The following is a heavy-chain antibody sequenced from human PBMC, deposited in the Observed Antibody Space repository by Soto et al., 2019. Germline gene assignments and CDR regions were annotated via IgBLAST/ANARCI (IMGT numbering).Heavy chain of an antibody. Sequence: PSETLSLTCTVSGGSLSRYYWTWIRQSPGKGLEWIGYVYFSGNTNYNPSLKSRVTISIDTSKNQFSLRLASVTAADTPFYYCGSVRPSGYVLSWGQGTLVTVSS. CDR3: GSVRPSGYVLS. CDR2: VYFSGNT. J-gene: IGHJ5*02. CDR1: GGSLSRYY. V-gene: IGHV4-59*01. D-gene: IGHD6-25*01.